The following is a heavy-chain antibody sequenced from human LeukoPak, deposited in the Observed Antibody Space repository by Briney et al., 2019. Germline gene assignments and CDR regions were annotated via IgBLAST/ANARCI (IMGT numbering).Heavy chain of an antibody. CDR2: ITTSSSYI. J-gene: IGHJ4*02. CDR1: GFIFSKYT. CDR3: VRGQIYYDSSGFDY. V-gene: IGHV3-21*06. D-gene: IGHD3-22*01. Sequence: GGSLRLSCAASGFIFSKYTMNWVRQAPGRGLEWVSSITTSSSYIYYADSMKGRLTISRDNAKNSLYLQMNSLRAEDTAVYYCVRGQIYYDSSGFDYWGQGTLVTVSS.